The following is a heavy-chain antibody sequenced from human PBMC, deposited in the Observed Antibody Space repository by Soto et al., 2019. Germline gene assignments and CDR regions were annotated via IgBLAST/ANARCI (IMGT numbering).Heavy chain of an antibody. CDR1: AGSITTYY. Sequence: SETLSLTCAVSAGSITTYYWTWIRQAPGRGLEWIGYISSSGIPVYTPSLKSRLTISVDPSKNQFSLKLSSVTAADTAVYYCAGVWGGAFDIWGQGTMVTVSS. V-gene: IGHV4-59*01. D-gene: IGHD1-26*01. CDR2: ISSSGIP. J-gene: IGHJ3*02. CDR3: AGVWGGAFDI.